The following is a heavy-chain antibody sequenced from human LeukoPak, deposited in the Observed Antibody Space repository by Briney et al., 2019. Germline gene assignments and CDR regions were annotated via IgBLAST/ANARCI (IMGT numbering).Heavy chain of an antibody. CDR1: GFTFSTYA. J-gene: IGHJ4*02. CDR2: ISSYGGST. D-gene: IGHD6-19*01. CDR3: VPLPIAVAGTHLLDY. V-gene: IGHV3-64D*09. Sequence: GGFLRLSCSASGFTFSTYAMHWGRQAPGKGLEYVSAISSYGGSTYYADSVKGRFTISRDSSKNTPYLQMSSLRAEDTAVYYCVPLPIAVAGTHLLDYWGQGTMVIVSS.